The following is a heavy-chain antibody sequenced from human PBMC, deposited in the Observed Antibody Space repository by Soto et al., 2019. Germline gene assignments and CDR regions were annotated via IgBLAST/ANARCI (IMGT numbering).Heavy chain of an antibody. D-gene: IGHD6-13*01. CDR1: GGSFSGYY. J-gene: IGHJ6*02. Sequence: QVQLQQWGAGLLKPSETLSLTCAVYGGSFSGYYWSWIRQPPGKGLEWIGEINHSGSTNYNPSLKSRVTISGDTSKNQCSLKLSSVTAADTAVYYCARRRSSPTYYYYGMDVWCQGTTVTVSS. CDR3: ARRRSSPTYYYYGMDV. V-gene: IGHV4-34*01. CDR2: INHSGST.